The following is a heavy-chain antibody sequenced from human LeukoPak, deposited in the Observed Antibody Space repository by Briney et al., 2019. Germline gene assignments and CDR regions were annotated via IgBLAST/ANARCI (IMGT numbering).Heavy chain of an antibody. CDR2: ISSSGSTI. CDR3: AGEYYDILTGYRPFDY. Sequence: GGSLRLSCAASGFTFSDYYMSWIRQAPGKGLEWVSYISSSGSTIYYADSVKGRFTISRDNAKNSLYLQMNSLRAEDTAVCYCAGEYYDILTGYRPFDYWGQGTLVTVSS. CDR1: GFTFSDYY. J-gene: IGHJ4*02. V-gene: IGHV3-11*01. D-gene: IGHD3-9*01.